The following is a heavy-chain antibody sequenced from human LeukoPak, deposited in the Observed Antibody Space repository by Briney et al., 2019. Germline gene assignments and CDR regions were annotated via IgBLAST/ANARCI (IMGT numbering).Heavy chain of an antibody. CDR1: GITLSNSA. CDR3: AKELRPNDY. CDR2: ISRSGDRT. D-gene: IGHD2-15*01. V-gene: IGHV3-23*01. J-gene: IGHJ4*02. Sequence: GGSLRLSCAASGITLSNSAMSWVRQAPGKGLEWDSAISRSGDRTFYADSVKGGFTISRDSSIDTLFLQMNSLRAEDTAVYFCAKELRPNDYWGQGTLVTVSS.